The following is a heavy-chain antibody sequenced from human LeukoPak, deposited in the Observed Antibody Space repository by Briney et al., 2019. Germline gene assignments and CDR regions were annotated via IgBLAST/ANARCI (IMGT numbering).Heavy chain of an antibody. D-gene: IGHD4-23*01. Sequence: GGSLRLSCAASGFTFSSYAMHWVRQAPGKGLEWVAVISYDASNKYYTGSVKGRFTISRDNSKNMLYLQMDSLTVEDTAVYHCAREEYGGVYFDYWGQGTLVTVSS. CDR2: ISYDASNK. CDR1: GFTFSSYA. V-gene: IGHV3-30-3*01. CDR3: AREEYGGVYFDY. J-gene: IGHJ4*02.